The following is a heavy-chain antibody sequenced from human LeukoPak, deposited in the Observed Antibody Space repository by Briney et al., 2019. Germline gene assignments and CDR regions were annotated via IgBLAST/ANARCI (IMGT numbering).Heavy chain of an antibody. V-gene: IGHV1-18*01. Sequence: GASVKVSCKASGYPFTRYGITWVRQAPGQGLEWMGWIIAYNDNTNYAQKLQGRVTMTTDTSTSTAYMELRSLRSDDTAVYYCARDWALWFGELFFDYWGQGTLVTVSS. J-gene: IGHJ4*02. CDR2: IIAYNDNT. CDR1: GYPFTRYG. D-gene: IGHD3-10*01. CDR3: ARDWALWFGELFFDY.